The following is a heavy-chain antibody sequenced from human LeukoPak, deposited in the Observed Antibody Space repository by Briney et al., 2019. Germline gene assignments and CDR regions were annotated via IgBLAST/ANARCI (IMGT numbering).Heavy chain of an antibody. D-gene: IGHD3-22*01. V-gene: IGHV3-23*01. Sequence: PGGSLRLSCAASGFTFSSYAMSWVRQAPGKGLEWVSAISGSGGSTYYADSVKGRFTISRDNSKNTLYLQMNSLRAEDTAVYYCAKVADSSGYYWGAGMDVWGQGTTVTVSS. CDR3: AKVADSSGYYWGAGMDV. CDR2: ISGSGGST. CDR1: GFTFSSYA. J-gene: IGHJ6*02.